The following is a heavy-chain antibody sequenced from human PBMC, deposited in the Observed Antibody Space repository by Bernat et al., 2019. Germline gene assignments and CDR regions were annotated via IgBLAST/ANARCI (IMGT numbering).Heavy chain of an antibody. CDR1: GFTVSSNY. CDR3: AKKYCSSITCYHDY. CDR2: IYSGGST. J-gene: IGHJ4*02. D-gene: IGHD2/OR15-2a*01. V-gene: IGHV3-53*01. Sequence: EVQLVESGGGLIQPGGSLRLSCAASGFTVSSNYMSWVRQAPGEGLEWVSVIYSGGSTYYADSVKGRFTISRDNSKNTLYLQMNSLRAEDTAVYYCAKKYCSSITCYHDYWGQGTLVTVSS.